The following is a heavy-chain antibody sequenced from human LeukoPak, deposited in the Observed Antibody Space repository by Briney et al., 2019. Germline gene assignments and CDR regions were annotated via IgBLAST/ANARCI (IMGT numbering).Heavy chain of an antibody. CDR2: ISASGGST. Sequence: PGGSLRLSCAASGFTFSSYAMSWVRQAPGKGLEWVSAISASGGSTYYADSVKGRFTISRDNSRNTLYLQMNSLKTEDTAVYYCTTGQQLVLSWGQGTLVTVSS. CDR3: TTGQQLVLS. V-gene: IGHV3-23*01. J-gene: IGHJ4*02. D-gene: IGHD6-13*01. CDR1: GFTFSSYA.